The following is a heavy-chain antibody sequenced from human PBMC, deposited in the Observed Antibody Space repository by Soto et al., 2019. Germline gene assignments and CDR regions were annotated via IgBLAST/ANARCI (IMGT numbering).Heavy chain of an antibody. D-gene: IGHD3-16*01. J-gene: IGHJ3*02. Sequence: SLTLSQNCTVSGGSMSSYYWSRLRQPPGKGLEWIGYISYSGSTNYNHSLKIRVTISVDTSKNQFSLKRSSGTAADTAVYFFVKVQGGGGWARRAWEIWGQGRMI. CDR1: GGSMSSYY. CDR3: VKVQGGGGWARRAWEI. V-gene: IGHV4-59*01. CDR2: ISYSGST.